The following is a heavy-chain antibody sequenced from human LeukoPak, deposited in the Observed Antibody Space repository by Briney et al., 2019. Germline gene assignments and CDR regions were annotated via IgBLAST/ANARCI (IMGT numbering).Heavy chain of an antibody. CDR2: VNHSGST. V-gene: IGHV4-34*01. J-gene: IGHJ5*02. CDR3: ARGSVVAARDHQNWFDP. Sequence: SETLSLTCTVSGGSISSYYWDWIRQPPGKGLEWIGEVNHSGSTNYNPSLKSRVTISADTSKNQLSLKLSSVTAADTAVYYCARGSVVAARDHQNWFDPWGQGTLVTVSS. D-gene: IGHD2-15*01. CDR1: GGSISSYY.